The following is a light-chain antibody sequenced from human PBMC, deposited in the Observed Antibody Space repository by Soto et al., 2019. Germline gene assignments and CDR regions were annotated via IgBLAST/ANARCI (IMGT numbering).Light chain of an antibody. V-gene: IGKV2-30*01. J-gene: IGKJ4*01. CDR3: QHYPTTAGVN. CDR1: QSLVYSDGHHS. CDR2: KVS. Sequence: DVVIAESGLCVALGRGRPASISCRSIQSLVYSDGHHSLNWFQQRPGPSPRRLIYKVSNRDSGVPERFSGSGSRTAFTLTVINLQSADFATFYCQHYPTTAGVNFAGGTKVDI.